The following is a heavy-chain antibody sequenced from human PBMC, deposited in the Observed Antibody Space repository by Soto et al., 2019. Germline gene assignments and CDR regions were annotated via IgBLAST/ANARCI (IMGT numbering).Heavy chain of an antibody. V-gene: IGHV3-21*01. Sequence: GGSLRLSCAASGFAFSCYPMDWVRQAPGKGLEWVSSISSGGSYTYYTDSVKGRFTVSRDNAKKSLFLEMNSLRAEDTAVYFCARSPSTSVPDYWGQGTLVTVSS. CDR2: ISSGGSYT. D-gene: IGHD1-1*01. CDR1: GFAFSCYP. J-gene: IGHJ4*02. CDR3: ARSPSTSVPDY.